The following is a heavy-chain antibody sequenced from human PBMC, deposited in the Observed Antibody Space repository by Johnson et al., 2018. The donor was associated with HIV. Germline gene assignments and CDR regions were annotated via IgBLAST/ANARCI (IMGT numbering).Heavy chain of an antibody. D-gene: IGHD3-22*01. CDR1: GLSFSNFG. CDR3: AKGFYDSSGTDSFHI. CDR2: ISFDGNLK. V-gene: IGHV3-30*18. J-gene: IGHJ3*02. Sequence: QVQLVESGGGVVQPGKSLTLSCVGSGLSFSNFGIHWVRQAPGKGPEWVAVISFDGNLKKYADSVKGRFTITRDNSKNTLYLQMNSLRAEDTAVYYCAKGFYDSSGTDSFHIWGQVTMVTVSS.